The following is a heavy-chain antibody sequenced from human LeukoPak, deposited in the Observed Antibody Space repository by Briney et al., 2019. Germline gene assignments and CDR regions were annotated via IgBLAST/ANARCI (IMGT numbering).Heavy chain of an antibody. Sequence: ASVKVSCKASGYTFTDYGINWVRQASGQGLEWMWWMNRTSGSTGYAQKFQGRVAMTRNTSMNTAYMELSSLRSEDTAVYYCARIGHGSGTYYFDYWGQGTLVAVSS. D-gene: IGHD3-10*01. V-gene: IGHV1-8*01. CDR1: GYTFTDYG. CDR2: MNRTSGST. CDR3: ARIGHGSGTYYFDY. J-gene: IGHJ4*02.